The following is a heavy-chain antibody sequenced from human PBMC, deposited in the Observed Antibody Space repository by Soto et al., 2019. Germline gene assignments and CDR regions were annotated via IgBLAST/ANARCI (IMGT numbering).Heavy chain of an antibody. J-gene: IGHJ6*02. Sequence: EVQLLESGGDLVQPGGSLRLSCAASGFTFSKFVMRWVRQTPGKGMEWVSTITETGGDTYYTDSVEGRFTISRDKSKNKLSLQMTSRRAEDTALYYCPKASPARNHVDVRGQGTKVTVSS. CDR1: GFTFSKFV. V-gene: IGHV3-23*01. CDR2: ITETGGDT. CDR3: PKASPARNHVDV.